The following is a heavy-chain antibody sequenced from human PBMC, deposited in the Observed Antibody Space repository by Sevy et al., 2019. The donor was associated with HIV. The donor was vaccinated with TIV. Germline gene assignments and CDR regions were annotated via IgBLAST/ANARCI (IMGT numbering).Heavy chain of an antibody. CDR2: FYHSGST. V-gene: IGHV4-38-2*01. CDR1: SYSFISGYY. D-gene: IGHD1-26*01. J-gene: IGHJ3*02. CDR3: ASAIVGAFDAFDI. Sequence: SKTLSLTCDVSSYSFISGYYWGWIRQPPGKGLEWIGSFYHSGSTYYNPSLKSRVSISVDTSKNHFSLKLSSVTAADTAVYYCASAIVGAFDAFDIWGQGTMVTVSS.